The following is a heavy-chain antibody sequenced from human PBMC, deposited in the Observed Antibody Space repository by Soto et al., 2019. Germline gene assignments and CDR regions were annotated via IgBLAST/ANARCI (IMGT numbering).Heavy chain of an antibody. CDR3: ASVSNTRYAPHGLDV. D-gene: IGHD1-1*01. CDR1: GFPFDSYS. J-gene: IGHJ6*02. V-gene: IGHV3-21*01. CDR2: LSSGSFYI. Sequence: PGGSLRLSCAVSGFPFDSYSMSWVRQAPGQGLEWLASLSSGSFYIFHADSIRGRFTISRDDAKNLLFLQMNSLTIEDTATYYCASVSNTRYAPHGLDVSGQGT.